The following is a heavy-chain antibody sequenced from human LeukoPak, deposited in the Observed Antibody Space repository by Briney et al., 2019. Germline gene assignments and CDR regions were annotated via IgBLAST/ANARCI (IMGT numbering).Heavy chain of an antibody. J-gene: IGHJ4*02. Sequence: GGSLRLSCAASGFTFSSYAMSWVRQVPGKGLEWVSAISGSGGSTYYADSVKGRFTISRDNSKNSLYLQMNSLRAEDTAVYYCARVNYDFWSGYFNIWGQGTLVTVSS. CDR3: ARVNYDFWSGYFNI. D-gene: IGHD3-3*01. V-gene: IGHV3-23*01. CDR1: GFTFSSYA. CDR2: ISGSGGST.